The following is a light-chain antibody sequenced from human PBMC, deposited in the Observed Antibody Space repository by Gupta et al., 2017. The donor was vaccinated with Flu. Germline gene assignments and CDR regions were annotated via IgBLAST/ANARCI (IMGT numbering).Light chain of an antibody. J-gene: IGKJ3*01. CDR1: QSVSSSY. V-gene: IGKV3-20*01. Sequence: IVLTLSPGTLSLSPGQRATLSCRTSQSVSSSYLAWYQQKPGQAPRLLIYGASSRATGIPDRFSGSGSGTDFTLTISRLEPEDFAVYYCQQYGSSPPVTFGPGTKVDIK. CDR3: QQYGSSPPVT. CDR2: GAS.